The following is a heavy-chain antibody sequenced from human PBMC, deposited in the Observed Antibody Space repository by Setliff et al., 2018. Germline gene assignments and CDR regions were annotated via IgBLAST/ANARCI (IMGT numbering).Heavy chain of an antibody. CDR2: ISPHTGKA. CDR1: GYTFSDYG. V-gene: IGHV1-18*01. Sequence: ASVKVSCKASGYTFSDYGVSWVRQAPGQGLEWIGWISPHTGKAFYAPQFQGRVTMNTDTSTSTAYMELGSLTSDDTAVYYCARDRKSSPEHYYFDYWGQGTLVTVSS. CDR3: ARDRKSSPEHYYFDY. J-gene: IGHJ4*02.